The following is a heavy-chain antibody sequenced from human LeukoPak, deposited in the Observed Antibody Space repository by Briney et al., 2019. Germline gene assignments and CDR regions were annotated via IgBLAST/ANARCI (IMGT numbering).Heavy chain of an antibody. J-gene: IGHJ4*02. D-gene: IGHD1-26*01. V-gene: IGHV3-7*05. CDR3: AKGSRATAFDY. Sequence: GGSLRLSCAASGFTFSSHWMSWVRQAPGKGLEWVAIIKTDGSEEDYVDAVKGRFTISRDNAKNCLYLQMNNLRAEDTAVYYCAKGSRATAFDYWGQGTLVTVSS. CDR1: GFTFSSHW. CDR2: IKTDGSEE.